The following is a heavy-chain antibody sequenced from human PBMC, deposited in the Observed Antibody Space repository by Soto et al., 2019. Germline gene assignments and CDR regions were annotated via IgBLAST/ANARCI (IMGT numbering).Heavy chain of an antibody. D-gene: IGHD2-15*01. Sequence: ASVKVSCKASGGTFSSYAISWVRQAPGQGLEWMGWINPNSGGTNYAQKFQGRVTMTRDTSISTAYMELSRLRSDDTAVYYCARDMVVAATDNWFDPWGQGTLVTVSS. CDR3: ARDMVVAATDNWFDP. J-gene: IGHJ5*02. V-gene: IGHV1-2*02. CDR2: INPNSGGT. CDR1: GGTFSSYA.